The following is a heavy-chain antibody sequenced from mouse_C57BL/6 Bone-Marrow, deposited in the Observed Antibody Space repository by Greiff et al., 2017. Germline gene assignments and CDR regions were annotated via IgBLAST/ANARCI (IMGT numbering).Heavy chain of an antibody. V-gene: IGHV1-59*01. Sequence: QVQLQQPGAELVRPGTSVKLSCKASGYTFTSYWMHWEKQRPGQGLEWIGVIDPSDSYTNYNQKFKGKATLTVDTSSSTAYMQLSSLTSEDSAVYYCARSRFITTVVANQAWFADWGQGTLVTVSA. J-gene: IGHJ3*01. D-gene: IGHD1-1*01. CDR2: IDPSDSYT. CDR3: ARSRFITTVVANQAWFAD. CDR1: GYTFTSYW.